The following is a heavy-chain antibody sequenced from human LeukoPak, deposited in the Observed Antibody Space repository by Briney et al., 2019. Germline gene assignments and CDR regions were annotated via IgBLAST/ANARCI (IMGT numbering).Heavy chain of an antibody. CDR2: IYYSGST. D-gene: IGHD3-10*01. CDR3: ARDRHYYGSGPFDY. CDR1: GGSVSSSRYF. J-gene: IGHJ4*02. Sequence: SETLSLTCTVSGGSVSSSRYFWGWIRQPPGKGLEWIGSIYYSGSTYYNPSLKSRVTISVDTSKNLFSLKLSSVAAADTAVYYCARDRHYYGSGPFDYWGQGTLVTVSS. V-gene: IGHV4-39*07.